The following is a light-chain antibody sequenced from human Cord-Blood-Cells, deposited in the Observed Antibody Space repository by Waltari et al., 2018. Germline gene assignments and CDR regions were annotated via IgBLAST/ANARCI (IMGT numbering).Light chain of an antibody. J-gene: IGLJ1*01. CDR3: SSYTSISTSYV. CDR2: DLS. V-gene: IGLV2-14*01. Sequence: QSALTQPASVSGSPGQSLTISCTGTSSDVGGYNYVPWYQQHPGKATKLMIYDLSKRPSGVSNRCSGPKSGNTASLTISGLQAEDEADYYCSSYTSISTSYVFGTGTKVTVL. CDR1: SSDVGGYNY.